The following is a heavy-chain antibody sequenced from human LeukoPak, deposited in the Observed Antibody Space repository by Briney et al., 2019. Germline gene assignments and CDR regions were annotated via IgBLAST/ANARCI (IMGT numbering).Heavy chain of an antibody. D-gene: IGHD2-2*01. CDR3: ARDKSSTSGPIPFDY. J-gene: IGHJ4*02. Sequence: GGSLRLSCAASGFTFSSYSMNWVRQAPGKGLEWVSSISSSSSYIYYADSVKGRFTISRDNAKNSLYLQMNSLRAEDTAVYYCARDKSSTSGPIPFDYWGQGTLVTVSS. CDR2: ISSSSSYI. V-gene: IGHV3-21*01. CDR1: GFTFSSYS.